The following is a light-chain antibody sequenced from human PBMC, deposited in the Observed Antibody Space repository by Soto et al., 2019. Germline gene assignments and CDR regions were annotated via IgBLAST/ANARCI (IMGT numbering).Light chain of an antibody. CDR2: EVS. V-gene: IGLV2-14*01. J-gene: IGLJ2*01. CDR3: SSYTRSSTVV. CDR1: SSDVGYYNY. Sequence: QSALTQPASVSGSPGQSITISCTGTSSDVGYYNYVSWYQQRPGKGPKLMIYEVSNRPSGVSNRFSGSKSGNTASLTISGLQAEDEADYYCSSYTRSSTVVFGGGTKLTVL.